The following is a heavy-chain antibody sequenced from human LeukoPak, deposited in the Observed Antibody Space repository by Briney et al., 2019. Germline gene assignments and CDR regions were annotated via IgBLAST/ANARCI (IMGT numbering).Heavy chain of an antibody. CDR2: IYYSGST. CDR1: GGSFSGYY. Sequence: SETLSLTCAVYGGSFSGYYWGWIRQPPGKGLEWIGSIYYSGSTYQNPSLKSRVTISVDTSKNQFSLKLSSVTAADTAVYYCARVYYSSSYDYWYFDLWGRGTLVTVSS. D-gene: IGHD6-13*01. V-gene: IGHV4-34*01. CDR3: ARVYYSSSYDYWYFDL. J-gene: IGHJ2*01.